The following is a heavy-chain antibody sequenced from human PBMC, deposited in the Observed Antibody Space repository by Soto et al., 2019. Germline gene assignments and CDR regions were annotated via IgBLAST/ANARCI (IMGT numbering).Heavy chain of an antibody. CDR3: ARELWSSSWKNYFEY. D-gene: IGHD6-13*01. CDR2: IYSDGRT. Sequence: GGSLRLSCAASGFTVSSDYLSWVRQAPGKGLVWVSVIYSDGRTYYADSVKGRFTISRDNFENTLYLQMNSLRADDTALYYCARELWSSSWKNYFEYWGQGIMVTVSS. V-gene: IGHV3-53*01. CDR1: GFTVSSDY. J-gene: IGHJ4*02.